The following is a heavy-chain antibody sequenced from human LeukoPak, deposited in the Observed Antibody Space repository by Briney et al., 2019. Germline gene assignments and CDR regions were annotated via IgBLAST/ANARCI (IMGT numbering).Heavy chain of an antibody. Sequence: SETLSLTCTVSGGSISSYYWSWIRPPPGKGLEWIGYIYYSGSTNCTPSLKCRVTISVDTSKNQFSLKLSSVTAADTAVYYCARQTKMNYWYFDLWGRGTLVTVSS. CDR1: GGSISSYY. D-gene: IGHD5-24*01. J-gene: IGHJ2*01. V-gene: IGHV4-59*08. CDR3: ARQTKMNYWYFDL. CDR2: IYYSGST.